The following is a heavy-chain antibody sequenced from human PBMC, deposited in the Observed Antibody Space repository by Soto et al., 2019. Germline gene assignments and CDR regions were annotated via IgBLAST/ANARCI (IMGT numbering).Heavy chain of an antibody. CDR2: ISSSSSTI. CDR1: GVTFISYS. V-gene: IGHV3-48*02. CDR3: SWWLSPY. D-gene: IGHD2-8*02. Sequence: VGFLRLSCAASGVTFISYSMNWVRQAPGKGLEWVSYISSSSSTIYYADSVKGRFTISRDNAKNSLYLQMNSLGDEDTAVYYCSWWLSPYWGQGTLVTVSS. J-gene: IGHJ4*02.